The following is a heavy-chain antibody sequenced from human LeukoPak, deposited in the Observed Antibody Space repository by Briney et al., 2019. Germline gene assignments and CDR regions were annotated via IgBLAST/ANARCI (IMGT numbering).Heavy chain of an antibody. Sequence: PGGSLRPSCAASGFTFSSYSMSWVRQAPGKGLEWVSYISSYSGTIKYADSAKGRFTISRDNAKNSLYLQMNSLRAEDTAVYYCARDQGGMVSYWGQGTLVTVSS. CDR3: ARDQGGMVSY. CDR2: ISSYSGTI. V-gene: IGHV3-48*01. CDR1: GFTFSSYS. D-gene: IGHD2-8*01. J-gene: IGHJ4*02.